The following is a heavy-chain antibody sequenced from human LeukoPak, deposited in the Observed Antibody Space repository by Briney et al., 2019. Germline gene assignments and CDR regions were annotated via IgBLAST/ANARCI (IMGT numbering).Heavy chain of an antibody. CDR3: ARQISDYYYYYMDV. J-gene: IGHJ6*03. Sequence: WETLSLTCTVSGGSISTSAFYWGWIRQPPGKGLEWIGSIYDSGNEFYNPSLKSRVTISADTSKNQFSLKLNSVTAADTAMYYCARQISDYYYYYMDVWGEGITVTVSS. V-gene: IGHV4-39*01. D-gene: IGHD2/OR15-2a*01. CDR2: IYDSGNE. CDR1: GGSISTSAFY.